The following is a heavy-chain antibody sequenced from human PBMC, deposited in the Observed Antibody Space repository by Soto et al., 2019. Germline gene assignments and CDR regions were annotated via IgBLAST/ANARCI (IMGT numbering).Heavy chain of an antibody. CDR2: IYYSGST. J-gene: IGHJ4*02. D-gene: IGHD6-19*01. V-gene: IGHV4-59*08. Sequence: QVQLQESGPGLVKPSETLSLTCTVSGGSISSYYWSWIRQPPGKGLEWIGYIYYSGSTNYNPSLKSRVTXXVXPXXNQFSLKLSSVTAADTAVYYCARLSGYSSGWYFDYWGQGTLVTVSS. CDR3: ARLSGYSSGWYFDY. CDR1: GGSISSYY.